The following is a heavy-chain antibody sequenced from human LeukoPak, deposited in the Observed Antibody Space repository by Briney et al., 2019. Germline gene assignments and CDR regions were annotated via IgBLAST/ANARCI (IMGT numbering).Heavy chain of an antibody. CDR2: INHGGNT. D-gene: IGHD6-13*01. Sequence: SETLSLTCTVSGGSISSSSYYWGWIRQPPEKGLEWIGEINHGGNTNYNPSLKSRVTISVDTSKSQFSLKLNSVTAADTAVYYCAGSSNWLPFDHWGQGALVTVSS. V-gene: IGHV4-39*07. CDR1: GGSISSSSYY. J-gene: IGHJ4*02. CDR3: AGSSNWLPFDH.